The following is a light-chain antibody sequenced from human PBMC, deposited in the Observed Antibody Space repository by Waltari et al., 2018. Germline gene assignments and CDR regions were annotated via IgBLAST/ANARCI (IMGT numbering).Light chain of an antibody. CDR3: QTWDTTAV. Sequence: SYKLTQTPSVSVSPGQTTTISCSGDNLRHKNICWYQQKAGQSPVLVIFQNYKRPSGIPERFSGSNSGNTATLTISGTQAMDEADYFCQTWDTTAVFGGGTKLTVL. CDR1: NLRHKN. V-gene: IGLV3-1*01. CDR2: QNY. J-gene: IGLJ2*01.